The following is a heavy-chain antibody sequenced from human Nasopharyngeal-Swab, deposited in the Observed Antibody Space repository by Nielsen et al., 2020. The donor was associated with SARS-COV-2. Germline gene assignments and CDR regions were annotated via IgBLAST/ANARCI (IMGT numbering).Heavy chain of an antibody. CDR2: IKQDGSEK. Sequence: ESLKISCAASGFTFSSYWMSWVRQAPGKGLEWVANIKQDGSEKYYVDSVKGRFTISRDNAKNSLYLQMNSLRAEGTAVYYCARASGSSWDFDYWGQGTLVTVSS. D-gene: IGHD6-13*01. V-gene: IGHV3-7*03. J-gene: IGHJ4*02. CDR3: ARASGSSWDFDY. CDR1: GFTFSSYW.